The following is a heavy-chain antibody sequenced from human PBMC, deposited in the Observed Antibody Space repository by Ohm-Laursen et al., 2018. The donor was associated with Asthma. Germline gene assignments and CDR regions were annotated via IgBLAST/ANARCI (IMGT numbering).Heavy chain of an antibody. Sequence: SVKVSCKASGGTFSSYAISWVRQAPGQGLEWLGGLNSVFGTSTYAQKFHHRFTITADEYTSTVTMTLSSLTSEDTAVYYCARKAGSCIVSTCYSLDFWGQGTLVTVSS. CDR3: ARKAGSCIVSTCYSLDF. J-gene: IGHJ4*02. CDR1: GGTFSSYA. V-gene: IGHV1-69*13. CDR2: LNSVFGTS. D-gene: IGHD2-15*01.